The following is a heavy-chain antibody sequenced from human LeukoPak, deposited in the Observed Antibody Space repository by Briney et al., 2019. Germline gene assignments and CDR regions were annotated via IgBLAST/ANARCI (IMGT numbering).Heavy chain of an antibody. CDR3: ARGLLYYFDY. CDR1: GFTVSSNY. V-gene: IGHV3-53*04. J-gene: IGHJ4*02. CDR2: IYSGGST. Sequence: PGGSLRLCCAASGFTVSSNYMSWVRQAPGKGLEWVSVIYSGGSTYYADSVKGRFTISRHNSKNTLYLQMNSLRAEDTAVYYCARGLLYYFDYWGQGTLVTVSS.